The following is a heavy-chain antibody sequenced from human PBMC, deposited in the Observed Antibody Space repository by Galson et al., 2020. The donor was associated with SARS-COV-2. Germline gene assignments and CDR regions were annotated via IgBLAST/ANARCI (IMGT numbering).Heavy chain of an antibody. Sequence: ASVKVSCKASGYTFTSYGISWVRQAPGQGLEWMGWISAYNGNTNYAQKLQGRVTMTTDTSTSTAYMELRSLRSDDTAVYYCARDRDYGVTVRPNDYWGQGTLVTVSS. J-gene: IGHJ4*02. CDR2: ISAYNGNT. V-gene: IGHV1-18*01. CDR3: ARDRDYGVTVRPNDY. D-gene: IGHD4-17*01. CDR1: GYTFTSYG.